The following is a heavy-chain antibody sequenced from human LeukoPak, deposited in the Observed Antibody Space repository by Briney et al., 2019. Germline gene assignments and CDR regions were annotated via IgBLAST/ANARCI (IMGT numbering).Heavy chain of an antibody. CDR3: AREVAVAVGPID. CDR2: INHSGST. CDR1: GGSFSGYH. V-gene: IGHV4-34*01. Sequence: SETLSLTCAVYGGSFSGYHWSWIRQPPGKGLEWIGEINHSGSTNYNPSLKSRVTISVDTSKNQFSLKLSSVTAADTAVYYCAREVAVAVGPIDWGQGTLVTVSS. D-gene: IGHD6-19*01. J-gene: IGHJ4*02.